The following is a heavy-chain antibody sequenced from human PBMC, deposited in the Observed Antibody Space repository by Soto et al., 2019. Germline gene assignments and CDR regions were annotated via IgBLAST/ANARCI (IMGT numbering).Heavy chain of an antibody. J-gene: IGHJ3*02. Sequence: EVQLVESGGGLVQPGGSLRLSCAASGFTFSSYWMSWVRQAPGKGLEWVANIKQDGSEKYYVDSVTGRFTISRDNAKNSLYLQMNSLRAEDTAVYYCARYGDLDAFDIWGQGTMVTVSS. D-gene: IGHD4-17*01. CDR2: IKQDGSEK. V-gene: IGHV3-7*01. CDR1: GFTFSSYW. CDR3: ARYGDLDAFDI.